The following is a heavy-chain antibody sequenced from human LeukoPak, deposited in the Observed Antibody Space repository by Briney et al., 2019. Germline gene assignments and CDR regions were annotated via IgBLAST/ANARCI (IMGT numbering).Heavy chain of an antibody. D-gene: IGHD1-26*01. CDR3: ARVNSGSYYASFDY. J-gene: IGHJ4*02. Sequence: PSETLSLTCTVSGYSISSGYYWRWIRQPPGKGLEWIGSIYHSGSTYYNPSLKSRVTISVDTSKNQFSLKLSSVTAADTAVYYCARVNSGSYYASFDYWGQGTLVTVSS. CDR2: IYHSGST. V-gene: IGHV4-38-2*02. CDR1: GYSISSGYY.